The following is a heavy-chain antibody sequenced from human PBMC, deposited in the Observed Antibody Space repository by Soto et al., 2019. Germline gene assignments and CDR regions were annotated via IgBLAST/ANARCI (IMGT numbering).Heavy chain of an antibody. V-gene: IGHV5-10-1*01. Sequence: GESLKISCKVSGYYFMNFWISWVRQMPGKGLDWMGRIDPSDSYTDYSPSFRGRVTISVDKSIGTAYLQWSTLEASDTATYYCARLSSPYWYFDLWGRGTLVTV. CDR1: GYYFMNFW. J-gene: IGHJ2*01. CDR2: IDPSDSYT. CDR3: ARLSSPYWYFDL.